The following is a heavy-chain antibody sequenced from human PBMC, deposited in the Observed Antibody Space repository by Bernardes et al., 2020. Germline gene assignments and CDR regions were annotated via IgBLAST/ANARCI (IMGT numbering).Heavy chain of an antibody. D-gene: IGHD3-16*01. CDR3: VRGPNDPYGMDI. CDR2: ISGSGSTT. CDR1: GFTFTKCD. J-gene: IGHJ6*04. V-gene: IGHV3-23*01. Sequence: GGSLRLSCAASGFTFTKCDMSWVRQAPGKELEWISGISGSGSTTYYADSVKGRVTMTTDTSTTTVHMELRSLKSDDTAIYYCVRGPNDPYGMDIWGKGTTVTVSS.